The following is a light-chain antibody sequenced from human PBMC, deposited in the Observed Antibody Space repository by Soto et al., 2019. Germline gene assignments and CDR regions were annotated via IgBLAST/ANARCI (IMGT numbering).Light chain of an antibody. Sequence: EIEMIQSPYSWSASLGDRFTITCRASQGISNSLAWYQQKPGKAPKLLIYAASSLQSGVPSRFSGSGSGTDFTLTINSLQPEDFATYYCHLATSCPITFYQGTRLEIK. CDR3: HLATSCPIT. CDR1: QGISNS. CDR2: AAS. V-gene: IGKV1D-12*01. J-gene: IGKJ5*01.